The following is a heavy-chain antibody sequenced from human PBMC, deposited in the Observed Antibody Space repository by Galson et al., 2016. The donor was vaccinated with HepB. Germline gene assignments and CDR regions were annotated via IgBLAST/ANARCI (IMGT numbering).Heavy chain of an antibody. CDR3: AGGGGFIVGAYFDS. CDR2: IAGSGRPI. Sequence: SLRLSCAASTFTFSDYYMSWIRQAPGRGLEWISYIAGSGRPIYYADSVKGRFTISRDNDKNSLYLQMNSLRAEDTAVYYCAGGGGFIVGAYFDSWGQGTLVTVSS. CDR1: TFTFSDYY. J-gene: IGHJ4*02. D-gene: IGHD3-16*01. V-gene: IGHV3-11*01.